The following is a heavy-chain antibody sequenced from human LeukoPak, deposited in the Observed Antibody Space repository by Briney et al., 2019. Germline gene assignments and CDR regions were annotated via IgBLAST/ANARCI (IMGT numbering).Heavy chain of an antibody. Sequence: GSLRLSCAASGITFSNYALSLVRQAPGKGPELVSTLSVSVSRKYYGDSVKGRFCIWRDNPKHTLYLQMNGLGAEDTAVYYCAKDLSWGNSFPEYFHHWGQGTLVTVSS. V-gene: IGHV3-23*02. CDR1: GITFSNYA. D-gene: IGHD6-13*01. CDR2: LSVSVSRK. CDR3: AKDLSWGNSFPEYFHH. J-gene: IGHJ1*01.